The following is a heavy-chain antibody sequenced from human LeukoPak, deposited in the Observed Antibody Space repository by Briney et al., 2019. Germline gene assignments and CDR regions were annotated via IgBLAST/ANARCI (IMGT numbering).Heavy chain of an antibody. V-gene: IGHV4-38-2*02. CDR3: ARDAIGWYEDYYYYYMDV. CDR2: IYHSGST. J-gene: IGHJ6*03. Sequence: SETLSLTCAVSGYSISRGYYCGWIRQPPGKGLEWIGSIYHSGSTYYNPSLKSRVTISVDTSKNQFSLKLSSVTAADTAVYYCARDAIGWYEDYYYYYMDVWGKGTTVTVSS. D-gene: IGHD6-19*01. CDR1: GYSISRGYY.